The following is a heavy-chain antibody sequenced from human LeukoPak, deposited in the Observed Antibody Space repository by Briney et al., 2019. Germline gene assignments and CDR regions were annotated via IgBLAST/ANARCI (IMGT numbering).Heavy chain of an antibody. D-gene: IGHD6-6*01. CDR2: ISLSGGTT. J-gene: IGHJ4*02. CDR1: GFTFSNYA. V-gene: IGHV3-23*01. Sequence: PGGSLRLSCAASGFTFSNYAMSWARQAPGKGLEWVSSISLSGGTTDYADSVKGRFTISRDNSKNTLDLQMNSLTAEDTALYYCAKEDRGSSHKFFDYWGQGTLVTVSS. CDR3: AKEDRGSSHKFFDY.